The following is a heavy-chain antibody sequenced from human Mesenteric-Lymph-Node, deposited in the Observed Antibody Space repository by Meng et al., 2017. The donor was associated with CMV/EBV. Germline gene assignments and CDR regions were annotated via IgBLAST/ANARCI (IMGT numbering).Heavy chain of an antibody. CDR2: IYYSGST. Sequence: SETLSLTCAVSGGSISSSNWWSWVRQPPGKGLEWIGSIYYSGSTYYNPSLKSRVTISVDTSKNQFSLKLSSVTAADTAVYYCARELSQSNWFDPWGQGTLVTVSS. V-gene: IGHV4-4*02. CDR1: GGSISSSNW. CDR3: ARELSQSNWFDP. J-gene: IGHJ5*02.